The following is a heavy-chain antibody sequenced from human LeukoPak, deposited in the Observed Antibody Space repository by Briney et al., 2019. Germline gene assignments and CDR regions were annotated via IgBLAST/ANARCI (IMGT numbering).Heavy chain of an antibody. CDR3: ARTQQPGFGRYYYFDC. CDR2: IYSGGST. V-gene: IGHV3-66*02. D-gene: IGHD3-10*01. CDR1: GFTVSSNY. J-gene: IGHJ4*02. Sequence: GGSLRLSCAASGFTVSSNYMSWVRQAPGKGLEWVSVIYSGGSTYYADSVKGRFTISRDNSKNTLYLQMNSLRAEDTAVYYCARTQQPGFGRYYYFDCWGQGTLVTVSS.